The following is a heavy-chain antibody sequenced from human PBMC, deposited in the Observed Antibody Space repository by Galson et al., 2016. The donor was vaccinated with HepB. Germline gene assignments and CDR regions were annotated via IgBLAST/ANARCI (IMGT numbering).Heavy chain of an antibody. CDR2: INPNNGDT. CDR3: ARGGPGVYDYPNY. Sequence: SVKVSCKASGYTFTAYYIHWVRQAPGQGLEWMGRINPNNGDTNYAQKFQGRVSMTRDTSIRTAYMELSRLRFVERVGYYCARGGPGVYDYPNYWCQGTLVTVSS. V-gene: IGHV1-2*05. D-gene: IGHD3-16*01. J-gene: IGHJ4*02. CDR1: GYTFTAYY.